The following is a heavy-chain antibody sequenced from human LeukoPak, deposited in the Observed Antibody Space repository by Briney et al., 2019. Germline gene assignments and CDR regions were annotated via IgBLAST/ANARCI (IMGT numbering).Heavy chain of an antibody. J-gene: IGHJ4*02. CDR3: AKGDEYYYDSSGYSGALDY. V-gene: IGHV3-9*01. Sequence: SGGSVRLSCAASGFTFSSYSMNWVRQAPGKGLEWVSGISWNSGSIGYADSVKGRFTISRDNAKNSLYLQMNSLRAEDTALYYCAKGDEYYYDSSGYSGALDYWGQGTLVTVSS. CDR1: GFTFSSYS. CDR2: ISWNSGSI. D-gene: IGHD3-22*01.